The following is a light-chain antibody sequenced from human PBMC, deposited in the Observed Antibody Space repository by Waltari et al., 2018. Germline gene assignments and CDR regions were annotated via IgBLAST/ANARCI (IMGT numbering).Light chain of an antibody. V-gene: IGKV3-11*01. J-gene: IGKJ3*01. CDR3: QQRLGT. Sequence: EIVLTLSQANLALFPGERATHTCRASQSVSSYLAWYQQKRGQPPSLLIYDASNRATAIPARFSGSGSGTDFTLTISSLEPEDFSVYYCQQRLGTFGPGTKVEI. CDR2: DAS. CDR1: QSVSSY.